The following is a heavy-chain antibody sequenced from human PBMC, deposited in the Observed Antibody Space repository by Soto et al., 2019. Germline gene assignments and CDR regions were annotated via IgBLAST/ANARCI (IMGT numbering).Heavy chain of an antibody. V-gene: IGHV3-23*01. Sequence: GGSLRLSCAASGFTFSSYGINWVRQAPGKGLEWVSGISGSGDSTHYADSVKGRFTISRDNSKNTLYLQMNSLRAEDTAVYYCAKQAPYSNSWYEIDHWGQGTLVTVSS. CDR1: GFTFSSYG. J-gene: IGHJ4*02. CDR2: ISGSGDST. CDR3: AKQAPYSNSWYEIDH. D-gene: IGHD6-13*01.